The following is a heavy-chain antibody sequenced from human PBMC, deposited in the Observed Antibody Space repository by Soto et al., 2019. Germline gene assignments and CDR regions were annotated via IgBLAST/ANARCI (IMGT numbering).Heavy chain of an antibody. J-gene: IGHJ4*02. Sequence: GGSLRLSCAASGFIASNYAMSWVRQAPGKGLEWVSGFSGSAGATFYADSVKGRFTISRGSSKHTIYLRMDSLRADDTAVYYCAKAVGDYWGRGTLVTVSS. CDR1: GFIASNYA. V-gene: IGHV3-23*01. CDR2: FSGSAGAT. D-gene: IGHD1-26*01. CDR3: AKAVGDY.